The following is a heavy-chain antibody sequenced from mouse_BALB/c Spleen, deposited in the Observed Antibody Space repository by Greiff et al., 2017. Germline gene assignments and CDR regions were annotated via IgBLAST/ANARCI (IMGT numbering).Heavy chain of an antibody. V-gene: IGHV1S81*02. D-gene: IGHD1-1*01. CDR1: GYTFTSYW. CDR2: INPSNGRT. Sequence: QVQLQQPGAELVKPGASVKLSCKASGYTFTSYWMHWVKQRPGQGLEWLGEINPSNGRTNSNEKFKSKATLTVDKSSSTAYMQRSSLTSEDSAVYYCARSDYGSTWLAYWGQGTLVTVSA. J-gene: IGHJ3*01. CDR3: ARSDYGSTWLAY.